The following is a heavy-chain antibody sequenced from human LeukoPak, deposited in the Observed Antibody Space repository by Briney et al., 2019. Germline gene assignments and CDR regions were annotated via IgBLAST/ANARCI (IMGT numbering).Heavy chain of an antibody. CDR1: GGSISSYH. Sequence: PSETLSLTCTVSGGSISSYHWSWIRPPPGKGLQWIGFIYSSGSTNYNPSLKGRVTISLDPSKNRFSLRVSSVTSADTAVYYCARGNSGYDYAFDIWGQGTMVTVSS. CDR3: ARGNSGYDYAFDI. J-gene: IGHJ3*02. D-gene: IGHD5-12*01. CDR2: IYSSGST. V-gene: IGHV4-59*01.